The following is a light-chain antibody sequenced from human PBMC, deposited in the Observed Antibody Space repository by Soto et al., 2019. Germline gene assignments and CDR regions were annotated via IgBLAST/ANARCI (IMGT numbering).Light chain of an antibody. CDR3: ATWDDSLNGPV. Sequence: QPVLTQAPSASGTPGQRVTISCSGGGSNIGSNAVNWYQQLPGTAPKLLIYRNSQRPSGVPDRFSGSKSGTSASLAISGLQSDDEADYYCATWDDSLNGPVFGGGTKLTVL. CDR1: GSNIGSNA. V-gene: IGLV1-44*01. J-gene: IGLJ2*01. CDR2: RNS.